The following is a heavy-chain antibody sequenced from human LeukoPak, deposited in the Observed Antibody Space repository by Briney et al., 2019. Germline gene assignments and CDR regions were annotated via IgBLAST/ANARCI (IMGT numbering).Heavy chain of an antibody. V-gene: IGHV1-46*01. CDR3: ARAIGQNSEGPNWFDP. J-gene: IGHJ5*02. Sequence: ASVKVSCKASGYTFTSYYMHWVRQAPGQGLEWTGIINPSGGSTSYAQQFQGRVTMTRDTSTSTVYMELSSLRSEDTAVYYCARAIGQNSEGPNWFDPWGQGTLVTVSS. CDR1: GYTFTSYY. D-gene: IGHD3-10*01. CDR2: INPSGGST.